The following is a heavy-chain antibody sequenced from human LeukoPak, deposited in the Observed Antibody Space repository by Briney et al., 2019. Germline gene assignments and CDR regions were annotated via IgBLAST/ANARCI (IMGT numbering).Heavy chain of an antibody. V-gene: IGHV4-34*01. Sequence: SETLSLTCAVYGGSFSGYYWSWIRQPPGKGLEWIGEINHSGSTNYNPSLESRVTISVDTSKNQFSLKLSSVTAADTAVYYCARARGSYSNYDFDYWGQGTLVTVSS. CDR2: INHSGST. D-gene: IGHD4-11*01. J-gene: IGHJ4*02. CDR1: GGSFSGYY. CDR3: ARARGSYSNYDFDY.